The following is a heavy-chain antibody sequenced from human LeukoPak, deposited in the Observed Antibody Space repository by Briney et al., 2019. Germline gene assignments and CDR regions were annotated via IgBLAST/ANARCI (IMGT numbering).Heavy chain of an antibody. V-gene: IGHV1-2*02. CDR3: AREVGWSSGYYFDY. D-gene: IGHD3-22*01. J-gene: IGHJ4*02. CDR1: GYTFTGYY. CDR2: INPNSGGT. Sequence: ASVKVSCKTSGYTFTGYYMHWVRQAPGQGLEWMGWINPNSGGTNYAQKFQGRVTMTRDTSISTAYMELSRLRSDDTAVYYCAREVGWSSGYYFDYWGQGTLVTVSS.